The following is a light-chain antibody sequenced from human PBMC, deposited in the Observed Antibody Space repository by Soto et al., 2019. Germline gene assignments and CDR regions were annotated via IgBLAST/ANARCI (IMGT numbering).Light chain of an antibody. CDR3: HLYGNSLRT. Sequence: EIVLTQSPGTLSLSPGERATLSCRASQSVSSSYLAWYQQKPGQAPRLPIYGASNRATGIPDRFSGSGSGTDFTLTINRLEPEDFAVYYCHLYGNSLRTFGQGTKVEIK. J-gene: IGKJ1*01. V-gene: IGKV3-20*01. CDR2: GAS. CDR1: QSVSSSY.